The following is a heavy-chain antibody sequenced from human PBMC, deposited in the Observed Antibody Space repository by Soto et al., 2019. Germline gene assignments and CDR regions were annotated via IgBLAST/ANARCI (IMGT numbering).Heavy chain of an antibody. D-gene: IGHD1-1*01. J-gene: IGHJ6*03. CDR1: GFTFSDYY. Sequence: GGSLRLSCAVSGFTFSDYYMSWIRQAPGKGLEWVSYISSSGSTIYYADSVKGRFTISRDNAKNSLYLQMNSLRAEDTAVYYCERGEVWTPYYFMDVWVKGNTVTVS. CDR3: ERGEVWTPYYFMDV. V-gene: IGHV3-11*01. CDR2: ISSSGSTI.